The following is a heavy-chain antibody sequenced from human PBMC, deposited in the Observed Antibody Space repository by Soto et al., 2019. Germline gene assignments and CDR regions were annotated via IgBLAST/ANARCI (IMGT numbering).Heavy chain of an antibody. CDR3: AREGPPLRAHNPPEYFQH. CDR2: IYYTGGT. V-gene: IGHV4-39*02. J-gene: IGHJ1*01. CDR1: GDSISTRSNY. Sequence: QLQLQESGPGLVKPSETLSLTCTVSGDSISTRSNYWAWIRQPPGKGLEWIGSIYYTGGTYYNPSLKSRVTLFLDPSKNQFSLNLNSVTAADTALYYCAREGPPLRAHNPPEYFQHWGQGTPVTVSS.